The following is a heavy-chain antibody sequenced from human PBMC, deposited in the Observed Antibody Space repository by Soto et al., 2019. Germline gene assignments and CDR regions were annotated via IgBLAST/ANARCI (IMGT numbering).Heavy chain of an antibody. CDR1: GFKFSDYH. D-gene: IGHD3-3*01. V-gene: IGHV3-11*06. CDR2: ISSSGTYT. CDR3: ACVAPTIFGAQFHHNLVDV. Sequence: QVQLVQSGGGLVEPGGSLRLSCAASGFKFSDYHMTWIRQAQGKGLEWISYISSSGTYTTYTDSVKGRFTVSRDNAKSSLYLQMNSLRGEDTAVYHCACVAPTIFGAQFHHNLVDVWGQGNTVTVAS. J-gene: IGHJ6*02.